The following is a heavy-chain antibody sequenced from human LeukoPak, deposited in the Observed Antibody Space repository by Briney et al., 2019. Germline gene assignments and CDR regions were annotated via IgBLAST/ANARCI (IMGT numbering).Heavy chain of an antibody. D-gene: IGHD2-15*01. V-gene: IGHV1-8*01. CDR2: MNPNSGNT. Sequence: ASVTVTCKACGYTFTRYDFNWLGQAAGQGREWMGWMNPNSGNTGYAQKIQGRVTMTRNTSISTAYMELSSLRSEDTAVYYCARALGILPLDYWGQGTLVTVSS. CDR3: ARALGILPLDY. CDR1: GYTFTRYD. J-gene: IGHJ4*02.